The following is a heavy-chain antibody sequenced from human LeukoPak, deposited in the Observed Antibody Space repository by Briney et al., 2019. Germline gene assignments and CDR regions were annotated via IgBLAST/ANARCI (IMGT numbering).Heavy chain of an antibody. CDR3: ARDHGATYFDY. J-gene: IGHJ4*02. CDR2: IYYSGST. V-gene: IGHV4-59*06. Sequence: PSETLSLTCTISGGSISSYSWSWIRQPPGKGLEWIGYIYYSGSTYYNPSLKSRVTISVDTSKNQFSLKLSSVTAADTAVYYCARDHGATYFDYWGQGTLVTVSS. D-gene: IGHD5-12*01. CDR1: GGSISSYS.